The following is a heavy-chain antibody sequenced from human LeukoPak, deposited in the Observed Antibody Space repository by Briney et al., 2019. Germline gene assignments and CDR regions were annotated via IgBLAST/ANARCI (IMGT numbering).Heavy chain of an antibody. J-gene: IGHJ4*02. D-gene: IGHD5-18*01. CDR1: GGSISSSSHY. V-gene: IGHV4-39*01. CDR2: VST. Sequence: SETLSLTCTVSGGSISSSSHYWGWIRQPPGKGLEWIGVSTYYNPSLKNRVTISRDTSKNQFSLKLSSVTAADTAIYYCARAGYSYGIISYFDSWGQGALVTVSS. CDR3: ARAGYSYGIISYFDS.